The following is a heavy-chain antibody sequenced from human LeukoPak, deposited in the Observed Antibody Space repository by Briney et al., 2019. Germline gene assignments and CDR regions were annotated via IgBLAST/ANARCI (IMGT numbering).Heavy chain of an antibody. V-gene: IGHV4-34*01. Sequence: SETLSLTCAVYGGSFSGYYWSWIRQPPGKGLEWIGEINHSGSTNYNPSLKSRVTISVDTSKNQFSLKLSSVTAADTPVYYCARELLPYGMDVWGQGTTVTVSS. D-gene: IGHD1-26*01. CDR2: INHSGST. CDR3: ARELLPYGMDV. CDR1: GGSFSGYY. J-gene: IGHJ6*02.